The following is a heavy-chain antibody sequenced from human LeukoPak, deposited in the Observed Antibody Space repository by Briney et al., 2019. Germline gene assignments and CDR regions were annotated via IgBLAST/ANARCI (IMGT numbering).Heavy chain of an antibody. J-gene: IGHJ5*02. D-gene: IGHD5-18*01. CDR3: ARDTSRGSDP. Sequence: SETLSLTCAVYGGSFSGYYWSWIRQPPGKGLEWIGEINHSGSTNYNPSLKSRVTISVDTSKNQFSLKLSSVTAADTAVYYCARDTSRGSDPWGQGTLVTVSS. CDR2: INHSGST. V-gene: IGHV4-34*01. CDR1: GGSFSGYY.